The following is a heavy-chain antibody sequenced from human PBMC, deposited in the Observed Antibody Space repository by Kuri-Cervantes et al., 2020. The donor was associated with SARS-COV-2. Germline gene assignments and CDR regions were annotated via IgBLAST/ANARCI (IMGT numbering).Heavy chain of an antibody. D-gene: IGHD3-16*02. CDR1: GYPFTNNY. CDR3: ASNRLWGPYHYFEH. V-gene: IGHV1-2*06. J-gene: IGHJ5*02. CDR2: INPNTGDS. Sequence: ASVKVSCKASGYPFTNNYIHWVRKAPGQGLEWMGRINPNTGDSYYVQRFQGRVTMTRDTSINTAYLDLSGLTSGDTAVYFCASNRLWGPYHYFEHWGHGTLVTVSS.